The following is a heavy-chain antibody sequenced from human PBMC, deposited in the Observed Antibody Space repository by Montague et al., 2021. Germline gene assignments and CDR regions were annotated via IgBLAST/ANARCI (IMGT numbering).Heavy chain of an antibody. J-gene: IGHJ6*03. CDR1: GDSISSKGNF. CDR2: LDYSGTT. D-gene: IGHD2/OR15-2a*01. CDR3: ARHRSRHHSMAFVASDHYFYMDV. V-gene: IGHV4-39*01. Sequence: SETLSLTRSVSGDSISSKGNFWGWILQPPGKGLEWIGVLDYSGTTYYSPSLRSRVTISVDTSKCQFSLKVTAVTAADTAVYYCARHRSRHHSMAFVASDHYFYMDVWGTGTTVAVSS.